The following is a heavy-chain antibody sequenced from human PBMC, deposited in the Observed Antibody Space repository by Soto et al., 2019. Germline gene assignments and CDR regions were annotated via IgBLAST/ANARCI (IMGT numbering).Heavy chain of an antibody. CDR1: GGSFSGYY. V-gene: IGHV4-34*01. CDR2: INHSGRT. Sequence: QVQLQQWGAGLLKPSETLSLTCAVYGGSFSGYYWSWIRQPPGKGLEWIGEINHSGRTNYNPSLNSRVTISVFTTNNQFYLKLSTVTAADTAIDYCASEGMCSGFRPPKYNWFDPWGQGTLVAVTS. CDR3: ASEGMCSGFRPPKYNWFDP. J-gene: IGHJ5*02. D-gene: IGHD6-19*01.